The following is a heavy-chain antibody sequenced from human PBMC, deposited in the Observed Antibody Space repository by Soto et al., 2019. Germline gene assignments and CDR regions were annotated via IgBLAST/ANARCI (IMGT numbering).Heavy chain of an antibody. CDR2: ISYDGSNK. Sequence: GGSLRLSCAASGFTFSSYGMHWVRQAPGKGLEWVAVISYDGSNKYYADSVKGRFTISRDNSKNTLYLQMNSLRAEDTAVYYCAKRGSYYGMDVWGQGTTVTVSS. CDR1: GFTFSSYG. CDR3: AKRGSYYGMDV. V-gene: IGHV3-30*18. J-gene: IGHJ6*02. D-gene: IGHD2-15*01.